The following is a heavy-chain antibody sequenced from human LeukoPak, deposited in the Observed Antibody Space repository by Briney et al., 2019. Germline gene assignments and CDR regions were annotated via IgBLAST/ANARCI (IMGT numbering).Heavy chain of an antibody. Sequence: SETLSLTCTVSGGSISSGSYYWSWIRHPAGKGLEWIGRIYTSGSTNYNPSLKSRFTISVDTSKNQFSLKLSSVTAADTAVYYCARDSSHELIDYWGQGTLVTVSS. V-gene: IGHV4-61*02. J-gene: IGHJ4*02. CDR2: IYTSGST. CDR3: ARDSSHELIDY. D-gene: IGHD1-26*01. CDR1: GGSISSGSYY.